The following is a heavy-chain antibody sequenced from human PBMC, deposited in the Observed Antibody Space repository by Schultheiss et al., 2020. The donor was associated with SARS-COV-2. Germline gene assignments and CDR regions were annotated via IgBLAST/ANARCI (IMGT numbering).Heavy chain of an antibody. J-gene: IGHJ3*02. CDR1: GDSVSSHSAA. CDR3: ARDRYYNYAFDI. CDR2: TYYRSKWYN. V-gene: IGHV6-1*01. Sequence: SETLSLTCVISGDSVSSHSAAWNWIRQSPSRGLEWLGRTYYRSKWYNDYAVSVKSRITINPDTSKNQFSLQLNSVTPEDTAVYYCARDRYYNYAFDIWGQGTMVTVSS. D-gene: IGHD5-24*01.